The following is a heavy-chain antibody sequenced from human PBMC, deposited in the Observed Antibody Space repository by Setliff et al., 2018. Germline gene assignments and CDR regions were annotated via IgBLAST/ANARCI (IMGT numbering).Heavy chain of an antibody. D-gene: IGHD6-19*01. CDR1: GFTFGNYW. Sequence: GGSLRLSCAASGFTFGNYWMNWVRQAPGKGLEWVSYITSSGDTMNYADSVKGRFTISRDNAKNSVYLQVNSLRAEDTAFYYCTRDSVYSSGWYASGHWGQGTLVTVSS. CDR3: TRDSVYSSGWYASGH. V-gene: IGHV3-48*01. J-gene: IGHJ4*02. CDR2: ITSSGDTM.